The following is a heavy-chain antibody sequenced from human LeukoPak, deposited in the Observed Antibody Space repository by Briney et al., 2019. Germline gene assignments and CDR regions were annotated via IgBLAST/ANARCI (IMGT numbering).Heavy chain of an antibody. D-gene: IGHD3-16*01. J-gene: IGHJ4*02. CDR2: ISGSGSST. V-gene: IGHV3-23*01. CDR1: GFTFSSYA. Sequence: GGSLRLSCAASGFTFSSYAMSWVRQAPGKGLGWVSAISGSGSSTYYADSVKGRFTISRDNSKNTLYLQMNSLRAEDTAVYYCAKLFLGAAWIFDYWGQGTLVTVSS. CDR3: AKLFLGAAWIFDY.